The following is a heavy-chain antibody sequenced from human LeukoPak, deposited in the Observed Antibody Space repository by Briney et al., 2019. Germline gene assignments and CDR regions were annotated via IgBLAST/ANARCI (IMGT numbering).Heavy chain of an antibody. V-gene: IGHV3-48*02. CDR2: ISSSSGTI. CDR3: ARVDYFES. Sequence: GGSLRLSCAGSGFTFSSYSMSWVRQAPGKGLEWLSYISSSSGTIYYADSVKGRFTISRDNAENSLYLQMNSLTDEDTAVYYCARVDYFESWGQGTLVTVSS. J-gene: IGHJ4*02. CDR1: GFTFSSYS.